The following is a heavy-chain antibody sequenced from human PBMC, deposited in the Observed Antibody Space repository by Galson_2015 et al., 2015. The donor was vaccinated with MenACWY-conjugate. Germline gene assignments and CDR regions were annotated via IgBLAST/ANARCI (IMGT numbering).Heavy chain of an antibody. CDR3: ATSNYYEGGGPVCLN. V-gene: IGHV3-30*03. J-gene: IGHJ1*01. CDR2: ISKDARQT. CDR1: GFTFSSIG. D-gene: IGHD3-22*01. Sequence: SLRLSCAAAGFTFSSIGMHWVRRSPGKGLEWLALISKDARQTFYADSVEGRFTISRDNSNNTLYLEMNSLRVDDTAVYYCATSNYYEGGGPVCLNWGQGTLVTVSS.